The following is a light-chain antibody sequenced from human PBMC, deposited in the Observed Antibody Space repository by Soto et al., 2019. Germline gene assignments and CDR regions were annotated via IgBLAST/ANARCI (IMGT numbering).Light chain of an antibody. CDR3: AAWDDSLNGVI. J-gene: IGLJ2*01. CDR2: DDN. V-gene: IGLV1-44*01. Sequence: QSVLTQPPSASGTPGQRVTISCYGSSSSIGGHTVNWYRHLPGTAPKVVIYDDNQRPSGVPDRFSGSKSGTSASLAISGLQPEDEAHYYCAAWDDSLNGVIFGGGTKLTVL. CDR1: SSSIGGHT.